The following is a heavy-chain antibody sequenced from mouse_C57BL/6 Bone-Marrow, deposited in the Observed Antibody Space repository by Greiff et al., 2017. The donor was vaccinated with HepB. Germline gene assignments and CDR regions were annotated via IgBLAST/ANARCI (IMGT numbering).Heavy chain of an antibody. J-gene: IGHJ1*03. D-gene: IGHD2-5*01. CDR2: INPNNGGT. CDR1: GYTFTDYN. V-gene: IGHV1-18*01. Sequence: EVQLQQSGPELVKPGASVKIPCKASGYTFTDYNMDWVKQSHGKSLEWIGDINPNNGGTIYNQKFKGKATLTVDKSSSTAYMELRSLTSEDTAVYYCARRSNYVAWFAYWGTGTTVTVSS. CDR3: ARRSNYVAWFAY.